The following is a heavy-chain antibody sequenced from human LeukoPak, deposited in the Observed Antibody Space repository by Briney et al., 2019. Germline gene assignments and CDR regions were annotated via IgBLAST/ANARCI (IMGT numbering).Heavy chain of an antibody. V-gene: IGHV4-4*02. D-gene: IGHD3-22*01. Sequence: SGTLSLTCAVSGGSISSSNWWSWVRQPPGKGLEWIGEIYHSGSTNYNPSLKSRVTISVDKSKNQFSLKLSSVTAADTAVYYCARGFYYYDSSGYLEYFQHWGQGTLVTVSS. CDR3: ARGFYYYDSSGYLEYFQH. CDR2: IYHSGST. CDR1: GGSISSSNW. J-gene: IGHJ1*01.